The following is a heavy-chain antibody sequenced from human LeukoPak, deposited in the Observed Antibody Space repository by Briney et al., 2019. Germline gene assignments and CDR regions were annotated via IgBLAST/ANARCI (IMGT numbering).Heavy chain of an antibody. CDR1: GGFISSSSYY. CDR3: ARDAGSSGYLEYFQH. CDR2: IYYSGST. J-gene: IGHJ1*01. Sequence: SETLSLTCTVSGGFISSSSYYWGWIRQPPGKGLEWIGNIYYSGSTHYSPSLKSRVTISVDTSKDHFSLKLSSVTAADTAVYYCARDAGSSGYLEYFQHWGQGTLVTVSS. V-gene: IGHV4-39*07. D-gene: IGHD3-22*01.